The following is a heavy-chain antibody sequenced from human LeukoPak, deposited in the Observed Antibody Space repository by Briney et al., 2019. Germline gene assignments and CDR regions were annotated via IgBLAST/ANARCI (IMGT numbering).Heavy chain of an antibody. J-gene: IGHJ5*02. CDR3: ARDRGPYVGIAKNWRDP. Sequence: GGSLRLSCAASGFTFRLYGMNWVRQSPGKGLEWVSGINGSPGSTFYADSVKGRFTISRDNSENTVYLQMNGLRAEDTAVYYCARDRGPYVGIAKNWRDPWGQGTLVTVYS. V-gene: IGHV3-23*01. D-gene: IGHD3-10*02. CDR1: GFTFRLYG. CDR2: INGSPGST.